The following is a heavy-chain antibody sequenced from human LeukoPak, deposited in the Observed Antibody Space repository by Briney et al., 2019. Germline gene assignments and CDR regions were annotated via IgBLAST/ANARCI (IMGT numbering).Heavy chain of an antibody. Sequence: ASVKVSCKASGYTFTGHYMHWVRQAPGQGLEWMGWVNPNSGGTNYAQKFQGRVTMTRDTSISTAYMELSRLRSDDTAVYYCAREGGHDILTVNNWFDPWGQGTLVTVSS. CDR2: VNPNSGGT. V-gene: IGHV1-2*02. J-gene: IGHJ5*02. CDR3: AREGGHDILTVNNWFDP. D-gene: IGHD3-9*01. CDR1: GYTFTGHY.